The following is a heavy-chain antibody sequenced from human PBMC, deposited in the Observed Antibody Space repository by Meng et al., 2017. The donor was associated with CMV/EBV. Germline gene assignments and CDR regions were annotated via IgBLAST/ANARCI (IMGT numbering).Heavy chain of an antibody. Sequence: GGSLRLSCAASGFTFSSYSMNWVRQAPGKGPEWVSSISSSSYIYYADSVKGRSTISRDNAKNSLYLQMNSLRAEDTAVYYCARELVVVVPAATPYYYYGMDVWGQGTTVTVSS. J-gene: IGHJ6*02. V-gene: IGHV3-21*01. D-gene: IGHD2-2*01. CDR2: ISSSSYI. CDR3: ARELVVVVPAATPYYYYGMDV. CDR1: GFTFSSYS.